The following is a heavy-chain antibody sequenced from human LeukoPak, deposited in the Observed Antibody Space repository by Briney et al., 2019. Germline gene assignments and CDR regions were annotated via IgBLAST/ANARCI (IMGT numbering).Heavy chain of an antibody. D-gene: IGHD3-16*01. CDR1: GFTFENYW. CDR3: VSDLGGVTAEPYFDY. J-gene: IGHJ4*02. CDR2: IKQDGSAK. Sequence: GGSLRLSCVVSGFTFENYWMSWVRQAPGKGLEWVANIKQDGSAKYYVDSVKGRLTIARDTAKKSLYRKLNSLRAADSAVYFCVSDLGGVTAEPYFDYCGQGTLGTVSS. V-gene: IGHV3-7*01.